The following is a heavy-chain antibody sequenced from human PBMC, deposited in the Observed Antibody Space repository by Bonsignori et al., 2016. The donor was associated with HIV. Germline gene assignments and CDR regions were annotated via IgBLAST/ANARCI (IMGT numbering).Heavy chain of an antibody. Sequence: WIRQPPGKGLEWIGYIYYSGSTNYNPSLKSRVTISVGTSKNQFSLKLSSVTAADTAVYYCARGGAGSSWNSYYYYYMDVWGKGTTVTVSS. CDR2: IYYSGST. CDR3: ARGGAGSSWNSYYYYYMDV. V-gene: IGHV4-59*01. J-gene: IGHJ6*03. D-gene: IGHD6-13*01.